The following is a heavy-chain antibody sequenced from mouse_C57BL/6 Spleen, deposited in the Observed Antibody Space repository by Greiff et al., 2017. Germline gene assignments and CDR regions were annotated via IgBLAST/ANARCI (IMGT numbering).Heavy chain of an antibody. D-gene: IGHD1-2*01. J-gene: IGHJ2*01. CDR2: ISSGGSYT. Sequence: VQLKESGGDLVKPGGSLKLSCAASGFTFSSYGMSWVRQTPDKRLEWVATISSGGSYTYYPDSVKGRFTISRDNAKNTLYLQMSSLKSEDTAMYYCARPPYGSEGYFDYWGQGTTLTVSS. CDR1: GFTFSSYG. V-gene: IGHV5-6*01. CDR3: ARPPYGSEGYFDY.